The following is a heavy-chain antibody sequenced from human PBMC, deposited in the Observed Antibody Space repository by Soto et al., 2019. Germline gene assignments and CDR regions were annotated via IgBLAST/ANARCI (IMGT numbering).Heavy chain of an antibody. D-gene: IGHD3-10*01. CDR2: ISGSGDNT. CDR1: GYTFSTYA. V-gene: IGHV3-23*01. Sequence: EVQLLESGGGLVQPGGSLRLSCAASGYTFSTYAMSWVRQAPGKGLECVSGISGSGDNTYYADSVKGRFTISRDNSKNTLSLQMNSLRDDDTAVYYCAVRRIGSYFDSWGQGTLVTVSS. CDR3: AVRRIGSYFDS. J-gene: IGHJ4*02.